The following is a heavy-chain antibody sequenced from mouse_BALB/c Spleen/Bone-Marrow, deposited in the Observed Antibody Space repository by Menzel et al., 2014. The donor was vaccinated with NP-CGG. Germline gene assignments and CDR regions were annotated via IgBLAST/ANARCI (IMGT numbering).Heavy chain of an antibody. CDR2: INPSTGYT. V-gene: IGHV1-7*01. J-gene: IGHJ2*01. CDR1: GYTFTTYW. CDR3: VLITPVVSDY. D-gene: IGHD1-1*01. Sequence: VQLQQSGAELAKPGASEKMSCKASGYTFTTYWMHWVKPRPGQGLEWIGYINPSTGYTEYIQKFKDKATLTADKSSSTAYMQLNSLTSEDSSVYYCVLITPVVSDYWGQGTTLTVSS.